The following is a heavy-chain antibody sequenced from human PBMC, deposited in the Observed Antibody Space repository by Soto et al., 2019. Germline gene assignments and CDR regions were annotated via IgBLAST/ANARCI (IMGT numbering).Heavy chain of an antibody. Sequence: QVQLVQSGAEVKKPGSSVKVSCKASGGTFSSYAISWVRQAPGQGLEWMGGIIPIFGTANYAQKFQGRVTITADESTSTAYMEPSSLISEDTAVYYCASSTYYDFWSGYYFDYWGQGTLVTVSA. J-gene: IGHJ4*02. D-gene: IGHD3-3*01. CDR2: IIPIFGTA. V-gene: IGHV1-69*01. CDR3: ASSTYYDFWSGYYFDY. CDR1: GGTFSSYA.